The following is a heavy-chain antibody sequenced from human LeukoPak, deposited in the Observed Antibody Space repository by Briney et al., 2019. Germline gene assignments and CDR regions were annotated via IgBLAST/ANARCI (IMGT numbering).Heavy chain of an antibody. D-gene: IGHD5-12*01. CDR3: ARSGGYGWDY. J-gene: IGHJ4*02. Sequence: GGSLRLSCAASGFIFSNYWMTWVRQAPGKALEWVANIKPDGSGEYYVDSLKGRFTISRGNAENSLFLQMNNLRVDDTAVYYCARSGGYGWDYWGQGAVVTVSS. CDR2: IKPDGSGE. V-gene: IGHV3-7*01. CDR1: GFIFSNYW.